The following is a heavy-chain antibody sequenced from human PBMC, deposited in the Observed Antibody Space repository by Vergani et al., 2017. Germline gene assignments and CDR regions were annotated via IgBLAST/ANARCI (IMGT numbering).Heavy chain of an antibody. V-gene: IGHV3-30*18. CDR1: GFTFSSYG. CDR3: AKMITGYCSGGSCYSVFFDY. J-gene: IGHJ4*02. D-gene: IGHD2-15*01. Sequence: QVQLVESGGGVVQPGRSLRLSCAASGFTFSSYGMHWVRQAPGKGLEWVAVISYDGSNKYYADSVKGQFTISRDNSKNTLYLQMNSLRAEDTAVYYCAKMITGYCSGGSCYSVFFDYWGQGTLVTVSS. CDR2: ISYDGSNK.